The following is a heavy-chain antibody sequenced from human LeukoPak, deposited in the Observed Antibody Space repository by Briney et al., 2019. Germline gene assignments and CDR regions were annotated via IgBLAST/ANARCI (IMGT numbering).Heavy chain of an antibody. Sequence: GASVKVSCKASGYTFTSYGISWVRQAPGQGLEWMGWISAYNGNTNYAQKLQGRVTMTTDTSTSTAYMELRSLKSDDTAVYYCARLGSDSGASPLDYWGQGTLVTISS. CDR1: GYTFTSYG. D-gene: IGHD1-26*01. CDR2: ISAYNGNT. CDR3: ARLGSDSGASPLDY. V-gene: IGHV1-18*01. J-gene: IGHJ4*02.